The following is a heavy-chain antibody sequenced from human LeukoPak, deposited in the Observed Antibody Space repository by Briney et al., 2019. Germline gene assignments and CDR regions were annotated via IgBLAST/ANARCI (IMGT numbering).Heavy chain of an antibody. CDR2: INPNSGGT. V-gene: IGHV1-2*02. D-gene: IGHD6-6*01. J-gene: IGHJ1*01. Sequence: ASVKVSCTASGYTFTGYYMHWVRQAPGQGLEWMGWINPNSGGTNYAQKFQGRVTMTRDTSISTAYMELSRLRSDDTAVYYCARVLHFAGDSSSISYFQHWGQGTLVTVSS. CDR1: GYTFTGYY. CDR3: ARVLHFAGDSSSISYFQH.